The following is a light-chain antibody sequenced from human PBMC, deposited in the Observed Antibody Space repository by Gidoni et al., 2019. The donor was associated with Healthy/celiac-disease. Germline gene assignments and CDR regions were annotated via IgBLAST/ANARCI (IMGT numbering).Light chain of an antibody. CDR2: EVS. CDR1: SSNVGGYNY. CDR3: SSYTSSIWV. V-gene: IGLV2-14*01. Sequence: QSALTQPASVSGSPGQSITISCTGTSSNVGGYNYVSWYQQHPGKAPKLMLYEVSNRPSGFSNRFSGSKSGNTASLTISGLQAEDEADYYCSSYTSSIWVFGGGTKLTVL. J-gene: IGLJ3*02.